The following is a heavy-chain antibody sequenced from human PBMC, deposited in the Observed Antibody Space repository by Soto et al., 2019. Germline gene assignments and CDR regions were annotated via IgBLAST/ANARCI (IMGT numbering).Heavy chain of an antibody. V-gene: IGHV3-74*01. J-gene: IGHJ4*02. CDR3: ATVFEH. CDR2: VDSGGSGT. CDR1: GITFSGFW. Sequence: VPLVESGGGSVQPGGSLRLSCVASGITFSGFWMHWVRQVPGKGLVWVARVDSGGSGTSYAEFVKGRFTISRDNAKNTLSLQLDSLRVEDTAVYYCATVFEHWGQGIPVTVSS.